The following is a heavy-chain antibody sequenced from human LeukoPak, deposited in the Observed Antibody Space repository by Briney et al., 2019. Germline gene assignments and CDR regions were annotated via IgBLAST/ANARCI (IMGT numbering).Heavy chain of an antibody. CDR1: GGTFSSYA. V-gene: IGHV1-69*13. J-gene: IGHJ4*02. CDR2: IIPIFGTA. CDR3: ARDFYSNRWHFDY. Sequence: ASVKVSCKASGGTFSSYAISWVRQAPGQGLEWMGGIIPIFGTANYAQKFQGRVTITADESTSTAYMELSSLRSEDTAVYYCARDFYSNRWHFDYWGQGTQVTVSS. D-gene: IGHD6-13*01.